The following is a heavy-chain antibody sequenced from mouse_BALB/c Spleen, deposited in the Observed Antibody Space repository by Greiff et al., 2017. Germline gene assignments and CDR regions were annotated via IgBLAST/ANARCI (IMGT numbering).Heavy chain of an antibody. D-gene: IGHD2-1*01. J-gene: IGHJ2*01. CDR2: ISYSGST. CDR1: GYSITSDYA. V-gene: IGHV3-2*02. CDR3: ARDDGNYHFDY. Sequence: DVQLQESGPGLVKPSQSLSLTCTVTGYSITSDYAWNWIRQFPGNKLEWMGYISYSGSTSYNPSLKSRISITRDTSKNQFFLQLNSVTTEDTATYYCARDDGNYHFDYWGQGTTLTVSS.